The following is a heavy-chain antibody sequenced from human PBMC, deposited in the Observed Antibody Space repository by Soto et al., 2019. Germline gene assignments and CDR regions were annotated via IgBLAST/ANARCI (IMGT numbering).Heavy chain of an antibody. CDR3: AHRREGWGPFDL. V-gene: IGHV2-5*02. Sequence: QITLKESGPTLVKPTQPLTLTCTFSGFSLSTSGVGVGWIRQPPGKALEWLALIYWDDDKRYSPSLKSRLTITKNTSKNQVVLTMTNMDPVDTATYYCAHRREGWGPFDLWGRGTLVTVSS. CDR2: IYWDDDK. CDR1: GFSLSTSGVG. J-gene: IGHJ2*01. D-gene: IGHD3-16*01.